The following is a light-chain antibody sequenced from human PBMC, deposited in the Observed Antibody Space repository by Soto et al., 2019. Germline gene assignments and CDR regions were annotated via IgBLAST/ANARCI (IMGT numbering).Light chain of an antibody. CDR2: EVT. J-gene: IGLJ1*01. Sequence: QSVLTQPASLSVSPGQSITISCTGTSSDVGSYNLVSWYQQHPGKAPKLMISEVTKRPSGVSNRFSGSKSGNTASLTISGLQAEDETDYYCCSYAGTSTYYVFGTGTKVTVL. CDR3: CSYAGTSTYYV. CDR1: SSDVGSYNL. V-gene: IGLV2-23*02.